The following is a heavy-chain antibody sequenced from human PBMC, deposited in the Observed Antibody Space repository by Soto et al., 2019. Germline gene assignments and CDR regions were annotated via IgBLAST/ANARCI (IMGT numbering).Heavy chain of an antibody. J-gene: IGHJ6*02. CDR3: ARDPYIVVVPAAIPYYYGMDV. CDR1: GFTAGLNF. V-gene: IGHV3-66*01. D-gene: IGHD2-2*01. Sequence: GGSLRLSCAASGFTAGLNFMTWVRQAPGKGLEWVSVINAAGTTYYADSVKGRFSISRDDSKNSLYLQMNSLRAEDTAVYYCARDPYIVVVPAAIPYYYGMDVWGQGTTVTVS. CDR2: INAAGTT.